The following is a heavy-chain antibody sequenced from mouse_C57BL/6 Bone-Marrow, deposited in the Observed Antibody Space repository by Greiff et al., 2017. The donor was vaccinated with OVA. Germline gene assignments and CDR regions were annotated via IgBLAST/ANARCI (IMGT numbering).Heavy chain of an antibody. CDR3: TRGYSNYYGMDY. V-gene: IGHV1-15*01. Sequence: QVQLKQSGAELVRPGASVTLSCKASGYTFTDYEMHWVKQTPVHGLEWIGAIDPETGGTAYNQKFKGKAILTADKSSSTAYMELRSLTSEDSAVYYCTRGYSNYYGMDYWYQGTSVTVSS. CDR2: IDPETGGT. D-gene: IGHD2-5*01. CDR1: GYTFTDYE. J-gene: IGHJ4*01.